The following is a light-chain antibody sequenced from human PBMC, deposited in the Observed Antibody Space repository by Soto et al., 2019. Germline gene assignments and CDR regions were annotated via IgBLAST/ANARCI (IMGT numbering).Light chain of an antibody. V-gene: IGLV1-36*01. J-gene: IGLJ3*02. CDR2: YDD. CDR1: RSNIGDND. CDR3: ASWDDSLDGWV. Sequence: QSVLTQPPSVSEAPRQRVTIACSGSRSNIGDNDGHWYQQVPGKAPKLLIYYDDLLPSGVSDRFSGSKSGTSASLAISGLQSEDEADYYCASWDDSLDGWVFGGGTKLTV.